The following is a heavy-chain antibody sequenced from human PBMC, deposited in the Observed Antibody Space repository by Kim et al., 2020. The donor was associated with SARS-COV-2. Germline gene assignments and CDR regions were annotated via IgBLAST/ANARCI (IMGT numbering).Heavy chain of an antibody. Sequence: ASVKVSCKASGYTFIGYYIHWVRQAPGQGLEWMGCINPQSGATKYAQGFQGRVAMTRDTSITTAYMELRSLTSDDTALYHCAREGPGGTTVSGTGGMDAW. CDR3: AREGPGGTTVSGTGGMDA. CDR2: INPQSGAT. CDR1: GYTFIGYY. J-gene: IGHJ6*01. D-gene: IGHD6-19*01. V-gene: IGHV1-2*02.